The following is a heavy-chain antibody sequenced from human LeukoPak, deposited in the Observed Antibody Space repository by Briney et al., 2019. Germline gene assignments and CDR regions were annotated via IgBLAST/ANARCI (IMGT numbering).Heavy chain of an antibody. Sequence: ASVKVSCKASGYTFTGYYMHWVRQAPGQGLEWMGWINPNSGGTNYAQKFQGRVTMTRDTSISTAYMELSRLRSDDTAVYYCARGAVPYYYYYMDVWGKGTTVTASS. D-gene: IGHD6-19*01. CDR3: ARGAVPYYYYYMDV. CDR2: INPNSGGT. V-gene: IGHV1-2*02. CDR1: GYTFTGYY. J-gene: IGHJ6*03.